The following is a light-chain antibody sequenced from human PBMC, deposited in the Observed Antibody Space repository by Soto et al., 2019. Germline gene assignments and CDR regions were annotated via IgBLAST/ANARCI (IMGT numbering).Light chain of an antibody. CDR3: CSYAGSYTLYV. CDR2: DVS. Sequence: QSVLTQPASVSGSPGQSITISCTGTSSDVGGYNYASWYQQHPGKAPKLMIYDVSERPSGVPDRFSGSKSGNTASLTISGLQAEDEADYYCCSYAGSYTLYVFGTGTKVTVL. CDR1: SSDVGGYNY. V-gene: IGLV2-11*01. J-gene: IGLJ1*01.